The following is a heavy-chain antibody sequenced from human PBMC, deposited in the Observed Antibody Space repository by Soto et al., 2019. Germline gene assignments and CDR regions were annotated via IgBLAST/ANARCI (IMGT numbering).Heavy chain of an antibody. CDR3: ASGVEAAAGTWGFDP. Sequence: QVQLVQSGAEVKKPGSSVKVSCKASGATFSSYAISWVRQAPGQGLEWMGGIIPIFGTANYAQKFQGRVTITAEESTKTAYRGLSSLRSQDTAVYYCASGVEAAAGTWGFDPWGQGTLVTVSS. V-gene: IGHV1-69*01. CDR2: IIPIFGTA. D-gene: IGHD6-13*01. CDR1: GATFSSYA. J-gene: IGHJ5*02.